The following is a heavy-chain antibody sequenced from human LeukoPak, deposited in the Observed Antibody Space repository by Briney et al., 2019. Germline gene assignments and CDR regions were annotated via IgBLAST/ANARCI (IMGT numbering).Heavy chain of an antibody. V-gene: IGHV4-59*08. Sequence: PSETLSLTCTVSGGSISSYYWSWIRQPPGKGLEWIGYIYYSGSTNYNPSLKSRVSISIDTSKNQFSLKLSSVTAADTAVYYCARLSYSSSWYIDYWGLGTLVTVSS. J-gene: IGHJ4*02. D-gene: IGHD6-13*01. CDR2: IYYSGST. CDR3: ARLSYSSSWYIDY. CDR1: GGSISSYY.